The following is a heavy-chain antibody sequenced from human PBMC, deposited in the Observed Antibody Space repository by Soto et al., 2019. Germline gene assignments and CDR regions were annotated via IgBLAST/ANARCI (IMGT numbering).Heavy chain of an antibody. J-gene: IGHJ3*01. D-gene: IGHD3-10*01. CDR3: TRDRGYPDSFDL. Sequence: GGSLRLSCAASGFTFNTYDMHWVRQAPGKGLEWVAVIWYDGRNQYYADSVKGRFTISRDNAKNKLYLQMNSLRVEDTAVYYCTRDRGYPDSFDLWGQGTMVTVSS. CDR1: GFTFNTYD. CDR2: IWYDGRNQ. V-gene: IGHV3-33*01.